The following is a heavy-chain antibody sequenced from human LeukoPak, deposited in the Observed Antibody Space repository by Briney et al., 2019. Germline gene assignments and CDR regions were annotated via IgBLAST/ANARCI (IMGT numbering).Heavy chain of an antibody. CDR1: GFTFATSW. CDR3: GTGSAFDF. CDR2: IKTKTDGGTT. J-gene: IGHJ3*01. Sequence: GGSLRLSCAVSGFTFATSWTSWVRQAPGKGLEWVGRIKTKTDGGTTDCAAPVKDRFTISSDDSKNTLDLQMSSLKTEETAVYYCGTGSAFDFWGRGTKTTVSS. D-gene: IGHD1-14*01. V-gene: IGHV3-15*01.